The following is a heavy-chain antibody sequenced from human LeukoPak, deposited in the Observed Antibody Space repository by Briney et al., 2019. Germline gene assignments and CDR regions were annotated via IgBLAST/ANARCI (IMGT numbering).Heavy chain of an antibody. CDR3: ARNTTEVVTAKWFDP. J-gene: IGHJ5*02. CDR2: IYHSGST. CDR1: GYSISSGDY. D-gene: IGHD2-21*02. V-gene: IGHV4-38-2*01. Sequence: SETLSLTCAVSGYSISSGDYWGWIRQPPGKGLEWIGSIYHSGSTHYNPSLKSRVTISVDTSENQFSLKLSSVTAADTAVYYCARNTTEVVTAKWFDPWGQGTLVTVSS.